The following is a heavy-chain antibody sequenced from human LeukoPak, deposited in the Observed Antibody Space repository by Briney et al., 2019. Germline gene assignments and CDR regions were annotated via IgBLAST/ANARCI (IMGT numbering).Heavy chain of an antibody. V-gene: IGHV4-30-4*01. J-gene: IGHJ4*02. CDR2: IYYSGST. CDR1: GGSISSGDYY. D-gene: IGHD1-1*01. CDR3: ARHPLQHLSFDY. Sequence: SQTLSLTCTVSGGSISSGDYYWSWIRQPPGKGLEWIGYIYYSGSTYYNPSLKSRVTISVDTSKNQFSLKLSSVTAADTAVYYCARHPLQHLSFDYRGQGTLVTVSS.